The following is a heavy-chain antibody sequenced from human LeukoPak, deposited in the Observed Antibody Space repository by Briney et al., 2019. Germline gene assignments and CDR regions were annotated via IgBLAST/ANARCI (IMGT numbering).Heavy chain of an antibody. Sequence: ASVKVSCKASGGTFSSYAISWVRQAPGQGLEWMGGIIPIFGTANYAQKFQGRVTITTDESTSTAYMELSSLRSEDTAVYYCARAYYYDSSGPRESAFDIWGQGTMVTVSS. J-gene: IGHJ3*02. CDR3: ARAYYYDSSGPRESAFDI. D-gene: IGHD3-22*01. CDR1: GGTFSSYA. CDR2: IIPIFGTA. V-gene: IGHV1-69*05.